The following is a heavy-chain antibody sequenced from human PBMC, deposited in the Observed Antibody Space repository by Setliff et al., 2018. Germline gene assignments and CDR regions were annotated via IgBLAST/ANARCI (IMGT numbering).Heavy chain of an antibody. J-gene: IGHJ3*02. V-gene: IGHV1-18*01. Sequence: ASVKVSCKSSGSGWVRQAPGQGLEWMGWISGYNGYTVYAQKLQGRVTLTTDTSTGTAYMEVRSPRSDDTAQYYCVRDGAAIVVGPPTAAFDIWGQGTMVTVSS. CDR3: VRDGAAIVVGPPTAAFDI. CDR2: ISGYNGYT. D-gene: IGHD2-2*01. CDR1: GSG.